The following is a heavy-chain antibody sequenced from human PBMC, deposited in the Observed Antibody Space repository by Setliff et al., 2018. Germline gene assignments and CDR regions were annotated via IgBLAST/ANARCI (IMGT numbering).Heavy chain of an antibody. CDR1: GYTFTGYY. CDR2: INPSSGAT. J-gene: IGHJ3*02. Sequence: ASVKVSCKASGYTFTGYYMYWVRQAPGQGLERMGRINPSSGATIYAQKFQGRVTMTSDTSISTAYMELGRLRSDDTAVYFCARDGGGDSDAFDIWGQGTMVTV. V-gene: IGHV1-2*06. D-gene: IGHD3-16*01. CDR3: ARDGGGDSDAFDI.